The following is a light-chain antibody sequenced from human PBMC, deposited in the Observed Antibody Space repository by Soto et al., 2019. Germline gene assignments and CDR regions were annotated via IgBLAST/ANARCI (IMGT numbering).Light chain of an antibody. CDR3: QQNQDIPPT. V-gene: IGKV1-39*01. Sequence: DIQMTQSPSSLSASVGDRVTVTCRASQSIDTYLNWYQQRPGQAPKLLIYVASTLQSGVPSRFSGSGSGTHLTLTISSLQPEEFATYYCQQNQDIPPTFGQGTRVERK. J-gene: IGKJ1*01. CDR1: QSIDTY. CDR2: VAS.